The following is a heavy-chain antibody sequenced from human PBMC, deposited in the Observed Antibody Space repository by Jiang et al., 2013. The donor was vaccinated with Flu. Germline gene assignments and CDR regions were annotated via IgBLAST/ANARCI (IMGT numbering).Heavy chain of an antibody. CDR1: GGSISSYY. CDR2: IYYSGST. D-gene: IGHD2-8*02. CDR3: ATSSRGWWGMDV. V-gene: IGHV4-59*01. Sequence: GPGLVKPSETLSLTCTVSGGSISSYYWSWIRQPPGKGLEWIGYIYYSGSTNYNPSLKSRVTISVDTSKNQFSLKLSSVTAADTAVYYCATSSRGWWGMDVWGQGTTVTVSS. J-gene: IGHJ6*02.